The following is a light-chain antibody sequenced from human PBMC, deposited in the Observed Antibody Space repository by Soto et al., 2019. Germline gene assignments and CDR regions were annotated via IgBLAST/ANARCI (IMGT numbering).Light chain of an antibody. CDR2: DAS. J-gene: IGKJ2*02. Sequence: ESVLTQSPDTLSLSPGERATLSCRASQSVTSNYLAWYQQKPGQAPRLLISDASRRATGIPDRFSGGGSVTDFTLTSIRMEPEDFAVYHCQQYGGSPPSTFGQGTRLEIK. V-gene: IGKV3-20*01. CDR3: QQYGGSPPST. CDR1: QSVTSNY.